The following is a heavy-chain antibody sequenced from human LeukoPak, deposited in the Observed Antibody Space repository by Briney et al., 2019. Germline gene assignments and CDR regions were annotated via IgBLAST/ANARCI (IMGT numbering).Heavy chain of an antibody. CDR1: GFTFSSYW. D-gene: IGHD6-13*01. CDR3: ASLYSSSWAFDY. V-gene: IGHV3-74*01. Sequence: GGSLRLSCAASGFTFSSYWMHWVRQAPGKGLVWVSRINSDGSSTSYADSVKGRFTISRDNAKNTLYLQMNSLRAEDTAVYYCASLYSSSWAFDYWGQGTLVTVSS. J-gene: IGHJ4*02. CDR2: INSDGSST.